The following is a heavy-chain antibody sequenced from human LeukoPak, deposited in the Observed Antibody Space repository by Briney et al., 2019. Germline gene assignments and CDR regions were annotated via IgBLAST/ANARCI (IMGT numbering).Heavy chain of an antibody. V-gene: IGHV3-7*03. CDR2: INHNGNVN. Sequence: TGGSLRLSCAASGFTFSRYYMSWIRQAPGKGLEWVASINHNGNVNYYVDSVKGRFTISRDNAKNSLYLQMSNLRAEDTAVYFCARGGGLDVWGQGATVTVSS. CDR3: ARGGGLDV. D-gene: IGHD3-16*01. J-gene: IGHJ6*02. CDR1: GFTFSRYY.